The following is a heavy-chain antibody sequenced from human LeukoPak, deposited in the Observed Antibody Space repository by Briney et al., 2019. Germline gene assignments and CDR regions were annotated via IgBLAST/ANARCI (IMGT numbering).Heavy chain of an antibody. CDR3: ARGSGYYYVRPFDY. CDR1: GGSISSSSYY. CDR2: IYFSGST. Sequence: SETLSLTCTVSGGSISSSSYYWGWIRQPPGKGLEWIGSIYFSGSTYYNPSLESRVTISVDTSKNQFSLIMSSATAADTAVYYCARGSGYYYVRPFDYWGQGTLVTVSS. J-gene: IGHJ4*02. V-gene: IGHV4-39*07. D-gene: IGHD3-22*01.